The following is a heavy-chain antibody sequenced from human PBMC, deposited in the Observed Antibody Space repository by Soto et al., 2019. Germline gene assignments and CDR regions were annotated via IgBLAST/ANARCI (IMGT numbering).Heavy chain of an antibody. J-gene: IGHJ6*02. CDR1: GYTFTGYY. CDR2: INPNSGGT. D-gene: IGHD3-9*01. Sequence: ASVKVSCKASGYTFTGYYMHWVRQAPGQGLEWMGWINPNSGGTNYAQKFQGWVTMTRDTSISTAYMELSRLRSDDTAVYYCARALPSGLRYFDWSLDYYYGMDVWGQGTTVTVSS. CDR3: ARALPSGLRYFDWSLDYYYGMDV. V-gene: IGHV1-2*04.